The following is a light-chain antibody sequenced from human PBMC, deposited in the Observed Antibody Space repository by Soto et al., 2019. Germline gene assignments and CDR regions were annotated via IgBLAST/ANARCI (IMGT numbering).Light chain of an antibody. J-gene: IGLJ1*01. Sequence: QSVLTQPPSVYAAPGQKVTISCSGSSSNIGNNYVSWYQQLPGTAPKLLIYDNNKRPSGIPDRFSGSKSGTSATLGITGLQTGDEADYYCGTWDSSLSAPCVFGTGNKVTVL. CDR1: SSNIGNNY. CDR2: DNN. V-gene: IGLV1-51*01. CDR3: GTWDSSLSAPCV.